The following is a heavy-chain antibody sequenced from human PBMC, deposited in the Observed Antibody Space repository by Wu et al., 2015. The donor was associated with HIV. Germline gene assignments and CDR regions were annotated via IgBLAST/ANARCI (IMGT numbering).Heavy chain of an antibody. CDR3: ARGQPGYYGSGSFSSAYYYGMDV. J-gene: IGHJ6*02. CDR1: GGTFSSYA. V-gene: IGHV1-69*13. D-gene: IGHD3-10*01. Sequence: QVQLVQSGAEVKKPGSSVKVSCKASGGTFSSYAISWVRQAPGQGLEWMGRIIPIFGTANYAQKFQGRVTITADESTSTAYMELRSLRSDDTAVYYCARGQPGYYGSGSFSSAYYYGMDVVGPRDHGHR. CDR2: IIPIFGTA.